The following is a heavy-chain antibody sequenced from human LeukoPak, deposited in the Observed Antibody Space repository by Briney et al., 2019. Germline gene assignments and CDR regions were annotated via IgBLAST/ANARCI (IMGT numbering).Heavy chain of an antibody. J-gene: IGHJ3*01. CDR1: GFNFGDYA. Sequence: PGGSLRLSCAASGFNFGDYAMHWVRQVPGKGQEWVSGISWNTGTIEYADSVKGRFTISRDNAKNSLFLQMNSLKPEDTALYYCAKVHRIVRVQGAFDVWGQGTMVTVSS. CDR3: AKVHRIVRVQGAFDV. CDR2: ISWNTGTI. V-gene: IGHV3-9*01. D-gene: IGHD1-26*01.